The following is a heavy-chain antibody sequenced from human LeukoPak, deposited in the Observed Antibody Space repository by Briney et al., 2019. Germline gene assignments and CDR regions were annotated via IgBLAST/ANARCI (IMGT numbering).Heavy chain of an antibody. CDR3: ARQRYDSSGYREYYMDV. CDR2: IYPGDSDT. CDR1: GYSFISYC. J-gene: IGHJ6*03. Sequence: GGPLQTSCLGTGYSFISYCSGGVPQMPGKGLEWMGIIYPGDSDTRYSPSLQGQVTNSADTSISTAYPQWSSLKAANTAMYYCARQRYDSSGYREYYMDVWGKGTTVTVSS. D-gene: IGHD3-22*01. V-gene: IGHV5-51*01.